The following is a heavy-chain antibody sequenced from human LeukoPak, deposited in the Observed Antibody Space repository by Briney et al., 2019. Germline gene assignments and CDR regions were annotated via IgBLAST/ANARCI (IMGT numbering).Heavy chain of an antibody. J-gene: IGHJ3*02. Sequence: GGSLRLSCAASGFTFSDYYMSWIRQAPGKGLEWVSYISSSGSTIYYADSVKGRFTISRDNSKNTLYLQMNSLRAEDTAVYYCAKRDYCSSTSCHDAFDIWGQGTMVTVSS. CDR3: AKRDYCSSTSCHDAFDI. D-gene: IGHD2-2*01. V-gene: IGHV3-11*01. CDR2: ISSSGSTI. CDR1: GFTFSDYY.